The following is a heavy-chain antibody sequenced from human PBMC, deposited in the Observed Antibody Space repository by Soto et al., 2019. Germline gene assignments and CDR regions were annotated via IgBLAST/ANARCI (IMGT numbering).Heavy chain of an antibody. CDR3: ARALVNGGDY. CDR2: IKQDGSET. D-gene: IGHD2-8*02. J-gene: IGHJ4*02. V-gene: IGHV3-7*01. CDR1: GFTFSNYW. Sequence: PGGSLILSCAASGFTFSNYWMTWVRQAPGKGLEWVANIKQDGSETNFVDSVKGRFTISRDNAKNSLYLQMNSLRAEDTAVYYCARALVNGGDYWGRGTLVTVSS.